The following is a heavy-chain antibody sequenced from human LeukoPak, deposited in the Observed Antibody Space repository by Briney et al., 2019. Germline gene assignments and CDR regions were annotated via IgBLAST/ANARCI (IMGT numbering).Heavy chain of an antibody. D-gene: IGHD3-22*01. CDR3: ARALPGYYYDSSGPSGY. CDR1: GYTFTSYY. CDR2: INPSGGST. Sequence: ASVKVSCKASGYTFTSYYMHWVRQAPGQGLEWMGIINPSGGSTSYAQKFQGRVTMTRDTSTSTVYMELSSLRSEDTAVYYCARALPGYYYDSSGPSGYWGQGTLVTVSS. J-gene: IGHJ4*02. V-gene: IGHV1-46*01.